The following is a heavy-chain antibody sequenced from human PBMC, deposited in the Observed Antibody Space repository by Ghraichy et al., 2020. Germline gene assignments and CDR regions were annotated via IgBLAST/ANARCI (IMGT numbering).Heavy chain of an antibody. CDR3: ARYEGFYYGMDV. CDR2: MNPNSGNT. J-gene: IGHJ6*02. D-gene: IGHD3-3*01. Sequence: VKVSCKASGYTFTSYDINWVRQATGQGLEWMGWMNPNSGNTGYAQKFQGRVTMTRNTSISTAYMELSSLRSEDTAVYYCARYEGFYYGMDVWGQGTTVTVSS. V-gene: IGHV1-8*01. CDR1: GYTFTSYD.